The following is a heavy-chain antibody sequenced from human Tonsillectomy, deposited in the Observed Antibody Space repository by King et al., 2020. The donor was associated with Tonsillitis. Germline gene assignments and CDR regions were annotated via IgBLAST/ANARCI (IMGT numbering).Heavy chain of an antibody. CDR1: GFTFSGFW. CDR3: ARGGYSGYDRTHYFDY. Sequence: QLVQSGGGLVQPGGSLRLSCAASGFTFSGFWMNWVRQAPGKGLEWVANIKQDGTEKHYVDSVKGRFTISRDNAKNSLYLQMNSPRAEDTAVYYCARGGYSGYDRTHYFDYWGQGTLVTVSS. J-gene: IGHJ4*02. CDR2: IKQDGTEK. V-gene: IGHV3-7*03. D-gene: IGHD5-12*01.